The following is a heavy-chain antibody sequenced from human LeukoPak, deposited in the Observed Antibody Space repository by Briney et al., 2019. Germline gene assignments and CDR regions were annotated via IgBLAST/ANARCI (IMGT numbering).Heavy chain of an antibody. Sequence: PGGSLRLSCAASGFTFSGSAMHWVRQASGKGLEWVGRIRSKANSYATAYAASVKGRFTISRDDSKNTVYLQMNSLKTEDTAVYYCTRDIVLVVYAGWGQGTLVTVSS. D-gene: IGHD2-8*01. J-gene: IGHJ4*02. V-gene: IGHV3-73*01. CDR2: IRSKANSYAT. CDR3: TRDIVLVVYAG. CDR1: GFTFSGSA.